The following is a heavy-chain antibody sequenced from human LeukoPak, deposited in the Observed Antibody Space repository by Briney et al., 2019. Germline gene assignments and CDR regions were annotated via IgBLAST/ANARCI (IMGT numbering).Heavy chain of an antibody. CDR2: TYYRSKWYN. CDR3: ARDHCSGGSCHWRFDY. D-gene: IGHD2-15*01. Sequence: SQTLSLTCAISGDSVSSNSVAWNWIRQSPSRGLEWLGRTYYRSKWYNDYAVSVKGRITINPDTSKNQFSLQLNSVTPEDTAVHYCARDHCSGGSCHWRFDYWGQGTLVTVSS. V-gene: IGHV6-1*01. J-gene: IGHJ4*02. CDR1: GDSVSSNSVA.